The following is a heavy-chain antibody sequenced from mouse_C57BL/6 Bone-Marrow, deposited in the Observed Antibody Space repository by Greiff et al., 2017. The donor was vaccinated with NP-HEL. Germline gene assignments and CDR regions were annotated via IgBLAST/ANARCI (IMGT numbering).Heavy chain of an antibody. CDR2: IDPSDSYT. V-gene: IGHV1-59*01. Sequence: QVQLQQPGAELVRPGTSVKLSCKASGYTFTSYWMHWVKQRPGQGLEWIGVIDPSDSYTNYNQKFKGKATLTVDTSSSTAYMQLSSLTSEDSAVYYCARTSDSSGYEFAYWGKGTLVTVAA. CDR1: GYTFTSYW. CDR3: ARTSDSSGYEFAY. J-gene: IGHJ3*01. D-gene: IGHD3-2*02.